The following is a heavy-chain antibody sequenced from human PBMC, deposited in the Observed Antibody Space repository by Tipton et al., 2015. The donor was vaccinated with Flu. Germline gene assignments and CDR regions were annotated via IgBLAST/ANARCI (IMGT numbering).Heavy chain of an antibody. D-gene: IGHD4-17*01. Sequence: RSLRLSCAASGFTFSSYGMHWVRQAPGKGLEWVAVIWYDGSNKYYADSVKGRFTISRDNSKNTLYLQMNSLRAEDTAVYYCARAGLGTDDYGDPRNAFDIWGQGTMVTVSS. CDR2: IWYDGSNK. J-gene: IGHJ3*02. CDR1: GFTFSSYG. CDR3: ARAGLGTDDYGDPRNAFDI. V-gene: IGHV3-33*01.